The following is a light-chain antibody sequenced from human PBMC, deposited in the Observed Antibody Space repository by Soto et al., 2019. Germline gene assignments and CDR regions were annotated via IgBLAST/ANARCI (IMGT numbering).Light chain of an antibody. CDR2: WAS. V-gene: IGKV4-1*01. J-gene: IGKJ2*01. CDR1: QSALYDSNNKDY. CDR3: QQYYYTPRT. Sequence: IEVTQSPDSLAVSLGERATINCKSSQSALYDSNNKDYFGWYQQKPGQPPKLLISWASTLESGVPDRFRGSVSVTYFTLTISNLQAEDVAVYYCQQYYYTPRTFGQGTKLEIK.